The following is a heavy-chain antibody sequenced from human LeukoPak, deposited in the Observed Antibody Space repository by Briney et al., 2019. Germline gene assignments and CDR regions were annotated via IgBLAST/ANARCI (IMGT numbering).Heavy chain of an antibody. CDR2: IKQDGSEK. D-gene: IGHD2-2*01. V-gene: IGHV3-7*01. CDR3: ASGFGFDCSSTSCSYFDY. CDR1: GFTFSSYW. Sequence: PGGSLRLSCAASGFTFSSYWMSWVRQAPGKGLEWVANIKQDGSEKYCVDSVKGRFTISRDNAKNSLYLQMNSLRAEDTAVYYCASGFGFDCSSTSCSYFDYWGQGTLVTVSS. J-gene: IGHJ4*02.